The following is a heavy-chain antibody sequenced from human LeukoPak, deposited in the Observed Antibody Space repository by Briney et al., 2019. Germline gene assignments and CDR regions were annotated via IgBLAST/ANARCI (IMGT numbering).Heavy chain of an antibody. J-gene: IGHJ6*03. CDR1: GGTFSSYA. V-gene: IGHV1-69*06. D-gene: IGHD3-22*01. CDR3: ARSYYYDSSGYSDDYYYYYMDV. CDR2: IIPIFGTA. Sequence: GSSVRVSCKASGGTFSSYAISWVRQAPGQGLEWMGGIIPIFGTANYAQKFQGRVTITADKSTSTAYMELSSLRSEDTAVYYCARSYYYDSSGYSDDYYYYYMDVWGKGTTVTVSS.